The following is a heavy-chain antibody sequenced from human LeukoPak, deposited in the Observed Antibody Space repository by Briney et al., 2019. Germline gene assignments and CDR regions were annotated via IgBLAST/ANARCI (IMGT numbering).Heavy chain of an antibody. V-gene: IGHV1-24*01. CDR3: ATRSTPEGDQDAFDI. D-gene: IGHD2-21*02. CDR2: FDPEDGET. CDR1: GYTLTELS. J-gene: IGHJ3*02. Sequence: ASVKVSCKVSGYTLTELSMHWVRQAPGKGLEWMGGFDPEDGETIYAQKFQGRVTITADTSTDTAYMELSSLRSEDTAVYYCATRSTPEGDQDAFDIWGQGTMVTVSS.